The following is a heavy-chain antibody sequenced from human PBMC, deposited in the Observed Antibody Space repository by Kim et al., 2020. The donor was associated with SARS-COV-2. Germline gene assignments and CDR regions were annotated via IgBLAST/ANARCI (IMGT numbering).Heavy chain of an antibody. Sequence: SETLSLTCSVSGASIGSNNYYWSWIRQSAGKGLEWIGRIYTNESTNYNPSLKSLVTISVDTNNQFSLKLSSVTAADTAVYYCARGSQYGRAYLFYFYGMDVWGQGTTVTVSS. V-gene: IGHV4-61*02. CDR3: ARGSQYGRAYLFYFYGMDV. CDR2: IYTNEST. CDR1: GASIGSNNYY. J-gene: IGHJ6*02. D-gene: IGHD2-21*01.